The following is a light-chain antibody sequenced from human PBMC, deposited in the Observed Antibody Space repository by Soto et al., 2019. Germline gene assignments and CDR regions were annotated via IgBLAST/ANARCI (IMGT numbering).Light chain of an antibody. CDR1: SSNIGSAY. CDR3: AAWDDNLVV. J-gene: IGLJ2*01. CDR2: RNN. V-gene: IGLV1-47*01. Sequence: QSVLTQPPSASGTPGQTVTISCSGSSSNIGSAYFYWYQHLPGTAPKLLIYRNNQRPSGVPDRFSASKSGTSGSLAISGLRSEDEADYYCAAWDDNLVVFGGGTKVTVL.